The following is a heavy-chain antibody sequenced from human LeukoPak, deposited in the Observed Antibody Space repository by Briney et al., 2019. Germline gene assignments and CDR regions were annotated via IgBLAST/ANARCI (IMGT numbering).Heavy chain of an antibody. D-gene: IGHD2-2*01. CDR3: ARGYCSSTSCNANWFDP. V-gene: IGHV3-7*01. CDR2: IKPDGGEI. Sequence: GGSLRLSCVASGFTFSSYWMSWVRQAPGKGLEWVANIKPDGGEIHFVDSMKGRFTISRDNAKNSLYLQMNSLRAEDTAVYYCARGYCSSTSCNANWFDPWGQGTLVTVSS. CDR1: GFTFSSYW. J-gene: IGHJ5*02.